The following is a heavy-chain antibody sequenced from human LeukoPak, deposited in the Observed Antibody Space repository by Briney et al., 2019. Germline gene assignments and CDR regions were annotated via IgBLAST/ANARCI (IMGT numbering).Heavy chain of an antibody. V-gene: IGHV3-23*01. Sequence: GGSLRLSCEASQFTTFSSYAMNWVRQAPGKRLEWVSIMSGAGGRIEYADSVNGRFTISRDNSRNTVYLHMNSLRAEDTAVYYCAKKGQAGTGRNYMDVWGKGTTVTVSS. CDR1: QFTTFSSYA. J-gene: IGHJ6*03. CDR3: AKKGQAGTGRNYMDV. CDR2: MSGAGGRI. D-gene: IGHD1-1*01.